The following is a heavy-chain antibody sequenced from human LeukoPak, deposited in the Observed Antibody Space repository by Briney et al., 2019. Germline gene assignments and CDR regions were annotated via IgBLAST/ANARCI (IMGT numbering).Heavy chain of an antibody. CDR3: AREKVRGVIKIDY. CDR1: GGSISSGNYY. V-gene: IGHV4-30-4*01. J-gene: IGHJ4*02. Sequence: PSETLSLTCTVSGGSISSGNYYWSWIRQPPGKGLEWIGYIYYSGSTYYNPSLKSRVTISVDTSKNQFSLKLSSVTAADTAVYYCAREKVRGVIKIDYWGQGTLVTVSS. CDR2: IYYSGST. D-gene: IGHD3-10*01.